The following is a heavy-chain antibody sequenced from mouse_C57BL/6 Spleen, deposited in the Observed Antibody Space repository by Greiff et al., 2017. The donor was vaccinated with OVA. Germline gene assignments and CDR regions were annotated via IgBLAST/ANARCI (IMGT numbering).Heavy chain of an antibody. CDR3: ARAPPGDYYAMDY. D-gene: IGHD4-1*01. Sequence: QVQLQQPGAELVMPGASVKLSCKASGYTFTSYWMHWVKQRPGQGLEWIGEIDPSDSYTNYNQKFKGKSTLTVDKSSSTAYMQLSSLTSEDSAVYYCARAPPGDYYAMDYWGQGTSVTVSS. CDR1: GYTFTSYW. V-gene: IGHV1-69*01. CDR2: IDPSDSYT. J-gene: IGHJ4*01.